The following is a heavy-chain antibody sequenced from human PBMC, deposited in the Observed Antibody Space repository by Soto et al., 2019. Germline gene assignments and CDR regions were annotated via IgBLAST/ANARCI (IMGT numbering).Heavy chain of an antibody. CDR2: ISGSGGST. Sequence: GGSLRLSCAASGFTFISYAMSWVRQSPGKGLEWVSAISGSGGSTYYADSVKGRFTISRDNSKNTLYLQMNSLRAEDTAVYYCAKDLIDYGDYAFDIWGQGTMVTVSS. D-gene: IGHD4-17*01. CDR1: GFTFISYA. V-gene: IGHV3-23*01. CDR3: AKDLIDYGDYAFDI. J-gene: IGHJ3*02.